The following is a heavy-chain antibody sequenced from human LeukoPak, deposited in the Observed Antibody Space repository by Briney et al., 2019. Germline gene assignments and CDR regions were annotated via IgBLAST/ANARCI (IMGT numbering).Heavy chain of an antibody. CDR3: ARGAYGDK. D-gene: IGHD4-17*01. CDR2: ISPNNGDT. J-gene: IGHJ4*02. CDR1: GYTFTNYG. Sequence: ASVKVSCKASGYTFTNYGITWVRQAPGQGLEWMGWISPNNGDTNYAQKFQGRVTMTTDTSTTTAYMELRSLRSDDTAVYYCARGAYGDKWGQGTMVTVSS. V-gene: IGHV1-18*01.